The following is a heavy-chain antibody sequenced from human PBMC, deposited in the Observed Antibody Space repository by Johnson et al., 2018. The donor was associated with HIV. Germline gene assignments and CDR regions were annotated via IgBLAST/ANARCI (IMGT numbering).Heavy chain of an antibody. Sequence: VQLVESGGGLVQPGGSLRVSCAASGFTFSSYVMSWVRQAPGKGLEWVSAISGSGGSTYYTDSVKGRFTISRDNSKNTLYLQMTRLRAEDTAVYYCAREPSIAAAGGDGAFDIWGRGTMLTVSS. CDR2: ISGSGGST. V-gene: IGHV3-23*04. J-gene: IGHJ3*02. CDR3: AREPSIAAAGGDGAFDI. D-gene: IGHD6-13*01. CDR1: GFTFSSYV.